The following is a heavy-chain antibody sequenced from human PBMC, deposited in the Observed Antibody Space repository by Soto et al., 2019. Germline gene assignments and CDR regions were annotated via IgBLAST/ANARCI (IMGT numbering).Heavy chain of an antibody. V-gene: IGHV1-24*01. D-gene: IGHD3-3*01. Sequence: GASVKVSCKASGYTFTGYYMHWVRQAPGKGLEWMGGFDPEDGETIYAQKFQGRVTMTEDTSTDTAYMELSSLRSEDTAVYYCATDPHHYEQHYWGQGTLVTVSS. CDR3: ATDPHHYEQHY. CDR2: FDPEDGET. CDR1: GYTFTGYY. J-gene: IGHJ4*02.